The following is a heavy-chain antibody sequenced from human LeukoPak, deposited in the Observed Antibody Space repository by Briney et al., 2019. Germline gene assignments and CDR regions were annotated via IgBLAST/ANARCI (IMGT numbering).Heavy chain of an antibody. J-gene: IGHJ3*02. CDR1: GFTFSSYG. D-gene: IGHD2-15*01. V-gene: IGHV3-33*01. CDR2: IWYDGSNK. Sequence: PGRSLRLSCAASGFTFSSYGMHWVRQAPGKGLEWVAVIWYDGSNKYYADSVKGRFTISRDNSKNTLYLQMNSLRAEDTAVYYCARDPGRRQPGMYAFDIWGQGTMVTVSS. CDR3: ARDPGRRQPGMYAFDI.